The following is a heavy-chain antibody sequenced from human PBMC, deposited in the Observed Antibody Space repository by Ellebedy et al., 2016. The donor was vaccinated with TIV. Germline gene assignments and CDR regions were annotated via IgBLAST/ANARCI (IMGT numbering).Heavy chain of an antibody. D-gene: IGHD3-3*01. CDR3: ATQSYYGFWSGYYRGDNDTFDI. Sequence: MPSETLSLTCTVSGDSIRNDHWSWIRQPPGKGLEWIGYIYHSGSTNNNPSLKSRVTISVDTSKNQFSLKLSSVTAADTAVYYCATQSYYGFWSGYYRGDNDTFDIWGQGTMVTVSS. J-gene: IGHJ3*02. V-gene: IGHV4-59*08. CDR1: GDSIRNDH. CDR2: IYHSGST.